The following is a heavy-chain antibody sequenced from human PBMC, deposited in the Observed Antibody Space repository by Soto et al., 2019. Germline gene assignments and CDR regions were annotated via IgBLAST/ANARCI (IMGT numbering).Heavy chain of an antibody. CDR3: AASWGDILTYFDY. V-gene: IGHV3-64*02. Sequence: PGGSLRLSCASSGLTFIWYSMHWVRQAPGKGLEYVSSISLDGGRIYFADSVKGRFTISRDNSKNTLYLQMASLRLEDMAVYYCAASWGDILTYFDYWGQGSLVTVSS. CDR2: ISLDGGRI. CDR1: GLTFIWYS. D-gene: IGHD3-9*01. J-gene: IGHJ4*02.